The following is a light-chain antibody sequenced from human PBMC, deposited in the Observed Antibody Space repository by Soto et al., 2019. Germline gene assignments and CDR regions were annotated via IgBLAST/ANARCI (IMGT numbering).Light chain of an antibody. CDR2: DAS. J-gene: IGKJ3*01. Sequence: EIVLTQSPATLSLSPGARATLSCRATQDVSRYLAWYQQKPGQSPRLLIYDASNRATGIPARFSGSGSGTDFTLTISSLEPEDSAVYYCQQRSNWLFGPGTKVDIK. CDR1: QDVSRY. CDR3: QQRSNWL. V-gene: IGKV3-11*01.